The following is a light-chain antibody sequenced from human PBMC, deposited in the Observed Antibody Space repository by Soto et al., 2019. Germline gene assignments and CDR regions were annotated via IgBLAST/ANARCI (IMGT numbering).Light chain of an antibody. J-gene: IGLJ2*01. CDR1: SSNVGSYNL. CDR2: EVS. CDR3: CSYAGDDTMI. Sequence: QSALTQPASVSGSPGQSITISCTGTSSNVGSYNLVSWFQLHPGEAPKLMIYEVSRRPSGVSNRFSGSKSADTASLTISGLQPEDAADYYCCSYAGDDTMIFGGGTKLTVL. V-gene: IGLV2-23*02.